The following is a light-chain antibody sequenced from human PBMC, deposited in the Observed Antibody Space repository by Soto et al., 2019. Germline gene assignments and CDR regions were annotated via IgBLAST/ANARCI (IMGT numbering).Light chain of an antibody. CDR1: RNVGDW. Sequence: DKQLTQSPSTLSASIGDRVTITCRASRNVGDWLAWFQQKPGKAPKLLIYKASTLESGVPSRFRGTASGTEFTLTISSLQPDDCATYYCHTYNSYSLHTFGQGTKVDIK. V-gene: IGKV1-5*03. J-gene: IGKJ2*01. CDR2: KAS. CDR3: HTYNSYSLHT.